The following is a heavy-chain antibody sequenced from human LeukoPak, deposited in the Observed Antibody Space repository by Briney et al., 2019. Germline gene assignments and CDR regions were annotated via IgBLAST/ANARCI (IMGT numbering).Heavy chain of an antibody. CDR1: GLIVSSNY. CDR2: MYSGGST. CDR3: ARNSGSRAIDY. Sequence: GGSLRLSCAASGLIVSSNYMSWVRQAPGKGLEWVSLMYSGGSTYYADSVKGRFTISRDNSKNTLSPQMNSLRAEDTAVYYCARNSGSRAIDYWGQGTLVTVSS. V-gene: IGHV3-53*01. D-gene: IGHD1-26*01. J-gene: IGHJ4*02.